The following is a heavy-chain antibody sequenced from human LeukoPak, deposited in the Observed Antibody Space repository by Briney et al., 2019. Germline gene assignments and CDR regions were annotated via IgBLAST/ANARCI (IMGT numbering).Heavy chain of an antibody. J-gene: IGHJ4*02. CDR2: ISGSGGST. CDR3: AKIPLYYDFWSGYYPGEDY. V-gene: IGHV3-23*01. D-gene: IGHD3-3*01. Sequence: GGSLRLSCAASGSTFSSYAMSWVRQAPGKGLEWVSAISGSGGSTYYADSVKGRFTISRDNSKNTLYLQMNSLRAEDTAVYYCAKIPLYYDFWSGYYPGEDYWGQGTLVTVSS. CDR1: GSTFSSYA.